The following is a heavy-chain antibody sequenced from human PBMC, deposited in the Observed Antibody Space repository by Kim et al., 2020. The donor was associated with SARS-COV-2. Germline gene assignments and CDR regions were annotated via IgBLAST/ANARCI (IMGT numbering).Heavy chain of an antibody. V-gene: IGHV1-18*01. CDR3: ARDPIPVYDTLTGLNAYYYYYGVDV. CDR1: GYTFTSYG. D-gene: IGHD3-9*01. Sequence: ASVKVSCKASGYTFTSYGISWVRQAPGQGLEWMGWISTYNGNTNYAQKLQGRVTMTTVTSTSTAYMELRSLRSDDTAVYYCARDPIPVYDTLTGLNAYYYYYGVDVWGRGTTVTVSS. CDR2: ISTYNGNT. J-gene: IGHJ6*02.